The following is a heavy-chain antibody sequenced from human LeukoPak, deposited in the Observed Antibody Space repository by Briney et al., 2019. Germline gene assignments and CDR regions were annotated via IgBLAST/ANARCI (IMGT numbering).Heavy chain of an antibody. Sequence: PSETLSLTCAVSGGSISRGDYSWSWIRQPPGKGLEWIGYIYHSGSTYSNPSLKSRVTISVDRSKNQFSLKLSSVTAADTAVYYCAGGGRDAFDIWGQGTMVTVSS. CDR1: GGSISRGDYS. V-gene: IGHV4-30-2*01. CDR3: AGGGRDAFDI. J-gene: IGHJ3*02. CDR2: IYHSGST.